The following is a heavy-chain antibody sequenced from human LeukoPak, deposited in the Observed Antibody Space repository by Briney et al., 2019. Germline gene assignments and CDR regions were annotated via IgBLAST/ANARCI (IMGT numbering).Heavy chain of an antibody. J-gene: IGHJ6*03. CDR2: ISYDGSNK. Sequence: GGSLRLSCAASGFTFSSYGMHWVRQAPCKGLEWVAVISYDGSNKYYADSVKGRFTISRDNSYNTVSLQMNSLRDEDTGVYYCAKGLRTGVGPYMGYHYYMDVWGKGATVTVSS. V-gene: IGHV3-30*18. CDR1: GFTFSSYG. D-gene: IGHD3-16*01. CDR3: AKGLRTGVGPYMGYHYYMDV.